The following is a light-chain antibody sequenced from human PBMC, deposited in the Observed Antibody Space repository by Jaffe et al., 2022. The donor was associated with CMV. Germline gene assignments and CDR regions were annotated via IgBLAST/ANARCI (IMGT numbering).Light chain of an antibody. V-gene: IGKV3-15*01. J-gene: IGKJ1*01. CDR1: QSIGSK. CDR2: GAS. CDR3: QQYYKWPPRT. Sequence: EIVMTQSPATLSVSPGERATLSCRASQSIGSKLAWYQQKPGQAPRLLIYGASTRATGISARFSGSGSGTEFTLTISSLQSEDFAVYYCQQYYKWPPRTFGQGTKVEIK.